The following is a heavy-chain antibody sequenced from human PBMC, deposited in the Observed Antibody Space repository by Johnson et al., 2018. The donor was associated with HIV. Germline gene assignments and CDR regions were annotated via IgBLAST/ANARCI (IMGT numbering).Heavy chain of an antibody. V-gene: IGHV3-7*04. CDR3: ARGRGALDI. CDR2: IKQDGSEK. J-gene: IGHJ3*02. CDR1: GFTFSSYW. D-gene: IGHD3-16*01. Sequence: MQLVESGGGLVQPGGSLRLSCAASGFTFSSYWMTWVRQAPGKGLEWVANIKQDGSEKYFVDSVEGRFTISRDNAKNSLYLQMNRLRDEDTAMYYCARGRGALDIWGQGTMVTVSS.